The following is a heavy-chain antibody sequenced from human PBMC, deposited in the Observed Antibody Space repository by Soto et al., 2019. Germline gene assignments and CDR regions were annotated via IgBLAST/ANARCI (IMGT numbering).Heavy chain of an antibody. D-gene: IGHD6-13*01. CDR3: SRGDSFTSSWYWFDS. CDR1: GYTFTTYE. V-gene: IGHV1-8*01. CDR2: MNPNNGNT. J-gene: IGHJ5*01. Sequence: ASVKVSCKSSGYTFTTYEINWVRQPTGQGLEWMGWMNPNNGNTGFAQKFQGRVTMTRNTSISTAYMELSSLTSEDTAVYYCSRGDSFTSSWYWFDSWGQGTPVTVSS.